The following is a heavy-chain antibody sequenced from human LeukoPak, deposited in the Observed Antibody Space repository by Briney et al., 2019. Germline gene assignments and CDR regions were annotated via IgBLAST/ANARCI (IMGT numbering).Heavy chain of an antibody. V-gene: IGHV3-48*01. CDR2: IGGSSSTI. CDR1: GFTFSSYS. D-gene: IGHD3-22*01. Sequence: GGSLRLSCAASGFTFSSYSMNWVRQAPGKGLEWVSYIGGSSSTIYYADSVKGRFTISRDNSKNTLYLQLTSLRPEDTAVYHCARESYYFDSSGYQRSLPGDYWGQGTLVSVSS. CDR3: ARESYYFDSSGYQRSLPGDY. J-gene: IGHJ4*02.